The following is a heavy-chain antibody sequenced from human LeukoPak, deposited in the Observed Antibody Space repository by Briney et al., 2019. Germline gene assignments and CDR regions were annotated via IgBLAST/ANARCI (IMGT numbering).Heavy chain of an antibody. CDR2: ISAYNGNT. V-gene: IGHV1-18*01. D-gene: IGHD6-13*01. Sequence: ASVKVSCKASGYTFTSYDINWVRQATGQGLEWMGWISAYNGNTNYAQKLQGRVTMTTDTSTSTAYMELRSLRSDDTAVYYCARRGIAEDLDYWGQGTLVTVSS. CDR3: ARRGIAEDLDY. J-gene: IGHJ4*02. CDR1: GYTFTSYD.